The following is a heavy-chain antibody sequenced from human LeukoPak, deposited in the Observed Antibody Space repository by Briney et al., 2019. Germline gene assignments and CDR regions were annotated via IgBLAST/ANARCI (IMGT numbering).Heavy chain of an antibody. CDR3: ARAGGFFSPFGY. Sequence: PSETLSLTCTVSGGSISSGGLHWSWIRQRPGKGLGWIGYIYNSGSTYYNPSLKSRVSISVDTSKNQFSLKLSSVTAADTAVYYCARAGGFFSPFGYWGQGTLVTVSS. CDR2: IYNSGST. CDR1: GGSISSGGLH. J-gene: IGHJ4*02. D-gene: IGHD3-16*01. V-gene: IGHV4-31*03.